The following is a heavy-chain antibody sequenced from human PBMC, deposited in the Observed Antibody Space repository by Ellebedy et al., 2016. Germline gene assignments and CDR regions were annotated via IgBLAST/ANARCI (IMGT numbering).Heavy chain of an antibody. D-gene: IGHD7-27*01. CDR1: GFTFSDYW. CDR2: IKEDGSEN. Sequence: GGSLRLSCAASGFTFSDYWMSWVRQAPGKGLEWVADIKEDGSENSYVDSVKGRFTISRDNAKISLYLQMNSLRDEDTAVYYCARKRSNWGYPQSPLDIWGQGTMVTVSS. V-gene: IGHV3-7*01. J-gene: IGHJ3*02. CDR3: ARKRSNWGYPQSPLDI.